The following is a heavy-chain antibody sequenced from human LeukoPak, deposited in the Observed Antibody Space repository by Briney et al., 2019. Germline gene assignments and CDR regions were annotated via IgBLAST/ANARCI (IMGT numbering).Heavy chain of an antibody. J-gene: IGHJ4*02. V-gene: IGHV4-59*01. D-gene: IGHD5-24*01. CDR1: GGSISSYY. CDR3: ARGRRDGYNRMDY. Sequence: SETLSLTCAVSGGSISSYYWSWVRQPPGKGVEWIGDMYYSGSTNYNTTIKRRVTISVETYKKQFSLKLSSVTAADTAVYYCARGRRDGYNRMDYWGQGTLVTVSS. CDR2: MYYSGST.